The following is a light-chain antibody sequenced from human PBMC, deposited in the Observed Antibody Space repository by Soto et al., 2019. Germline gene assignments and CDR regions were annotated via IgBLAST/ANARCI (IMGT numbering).Light chain of an antibody. CDR3: LQDINYPWT. Sequence: IQLTQSPSSLSASVGDRVTITCRASQSISSWLAWYQQKPGKAPKLLIYKASTLKSGVPSRFSGSGSGTEFTLTISSLQPDDFATYYCLQDINYPWTFGQGTKVDIK. J-gene: IGKJ1*01. V-gene: IGKV1-5*03. CDR1: QSISSW. CDR2: KAS.